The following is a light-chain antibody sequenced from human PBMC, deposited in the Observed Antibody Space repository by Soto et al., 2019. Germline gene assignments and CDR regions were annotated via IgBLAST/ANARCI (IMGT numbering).Light chain of an antibody. Sequence: SYELTQPPSVSVAPGKTARITCGGHNIGSKSVHWYQQKPGQAPVLVIYYDSYRPSGIPERFSGSNSGNTATLTISRVEAGDEADYYCQVWDSSSDHVVFGGGTQLTVL. CDR2: YDS. V-gene: IGLV3-21*04. CDR1: NIGSKS. CDR3: QVWDSSSDHVV. J-gene: IGLJ2*01.